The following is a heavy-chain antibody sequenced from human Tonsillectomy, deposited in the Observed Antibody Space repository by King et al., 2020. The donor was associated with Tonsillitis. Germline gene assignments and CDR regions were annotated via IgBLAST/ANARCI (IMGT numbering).Heavy chain of an antibody. J-gene: IGHJ4*02. D-gene: IGHD2-2*03. CDR2: IIPILGIA. V-gene: IGHV1-69*04. CDR1: GGTFSSYA. CDR3: ARVGYCSSTSCYPPDY. Sequence: QLVQSGAEVKKPGSSVKVSCKASGGTFSSYAISWVRQAPGQGLEWMGRIIPILGIANYAQKFQGRVTITADKSTSTAYMELSSLRSEDTAVYYCARVGYCSSTSCYPPDYWGQGTLVTVSS.